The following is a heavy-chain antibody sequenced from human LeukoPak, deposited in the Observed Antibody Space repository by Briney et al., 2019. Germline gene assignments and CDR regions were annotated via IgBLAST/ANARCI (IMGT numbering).Heavy chain of an antibody. V-gene: IGHV4-34*01. CDR3: ARGRQYQLVSEFDY. Sequence: SETLSLTCAVYGGSFSGYYWSWIRQPPGKGLEWIGEINHSGSTNYNPSLKSRVTISVDTSKNQFSLKLSSVTAADTAVYYCARGRQYQLVSEFDYWGQGTLVTVSS. J-gene: IGHJ4*02. D-gene: IGHD2-2*01. CDR1: GGSFSGYY. CDR2: INHSGST.